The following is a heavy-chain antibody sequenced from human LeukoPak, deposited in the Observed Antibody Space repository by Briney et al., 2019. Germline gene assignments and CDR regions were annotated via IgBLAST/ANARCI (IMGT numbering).Heavy chain of an antibody. V-gene: IGHV4-39*01. Sequence: PSETLSLTCTVSGGSISSSSYYWGWIRQPPGKGLEWIGSIYYTRSTYYNPSLKSRVTISVDTSKNQFSLKLTSVTAADTAVYYCARGVTMIVVVIHDWYFDLWGRGTLVTVSS. D-gene: IGHD3-22*01. CDR1: GGSISSSSYY. J-gene: IGHJ2*01. CDR2: IYYTRST. CDR3: ARGVTMIVVVIHDWYFDL.